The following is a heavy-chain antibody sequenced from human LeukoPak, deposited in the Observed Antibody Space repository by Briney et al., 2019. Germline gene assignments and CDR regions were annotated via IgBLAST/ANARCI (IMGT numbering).Heavy chain of an antibody. CDR3: ARVDLLTGSYFFDY. CDR1: GDTFSVYG. Sequence: ASVNVSSTASGDTFSVYGISGVRQAPGQGLWWRGWISAYNGNTNYAQKLQGRVTMTTDTSTSTVYMTLNSLGSDETSGTYCARVDLLTGSYFFDYWGQGTLVPVSS. V-gene: IGHV1-18*01. D-gene: IGHD3-9*01. CDR2: ISAYNGNT. J-gene: IGHJ4*02.